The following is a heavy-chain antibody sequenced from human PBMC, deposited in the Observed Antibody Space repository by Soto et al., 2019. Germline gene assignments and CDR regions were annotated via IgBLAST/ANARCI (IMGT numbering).Heavy chain of an antibody. Sequence: GGSLRLSCAASGFTFAHYAMHWVRHSPGKGLEWVACMSDTGNSKLYSDSVKGRFTISRDNFKATLYLYMNSLRAEDTAVYYFLKTRRPTRSTHYFDYWGKGILVTVSS. CDR1: GFTFAHYA. J-gene: IGHJ4*02. D-gene: IGHD1-1*01. CDR3: LKTRRPTRSTHYFDY. V-gene: IGHV3-30*03. CDR2: MSDTGNSK.